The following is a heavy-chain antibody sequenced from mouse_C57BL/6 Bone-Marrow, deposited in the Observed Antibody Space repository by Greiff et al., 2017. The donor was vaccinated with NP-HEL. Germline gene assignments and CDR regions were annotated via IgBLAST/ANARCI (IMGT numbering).Heavy chain of an antibody. CDR1: GYTFTSYG. D-gene: IGHD1-1*01. CDR3: ARHGSSYPYWYFDV. Sequence: VMLVESGAELARPGASVKLSCKASGYTFTSYGISWVKQRTGPGLEWIGEIYPRSGNTYYNEKFKGKATLTADKSSSTAYMELRSLTSEDSAVYFCARHGSSYPYWYFDVWGTGTTVTVSS. CDR2: IYPRSGNT. J-gene: IGHJ1*03. V-gene: IGHV1-81*01.